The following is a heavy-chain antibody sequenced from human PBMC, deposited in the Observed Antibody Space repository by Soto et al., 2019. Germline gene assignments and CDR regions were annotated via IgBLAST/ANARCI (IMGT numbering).Heavy chain of an antibody. J-gene: IGHJ4*02. Sequence: QVQLQESGPGLVKPSETLSLTCTVSGGSISSYYWTWIRQPPVNGLEWVGYVYYSGTTYYNPSLQSRVTISVDTSKNQFSLKVKSVTAADTAIYYCARAGSTWRYFFDYWGQGSLVTVYS. CDR2: VYYSGTT. CDR1: GGSISSYY. V-gene: IGHV4-59*01. D-gene: IGHD6-13*01. CDR3: ARAGSTWRYFFDY.